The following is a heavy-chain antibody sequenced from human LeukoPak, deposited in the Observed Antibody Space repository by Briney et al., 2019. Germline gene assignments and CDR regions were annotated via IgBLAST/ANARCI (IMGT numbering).Heavy chain of an antibody. Sequence: GGSLKISCKGSGYSFTSYWIGWVRQMPGKGLEWMGIIYPRDSETRYSPSFQGQVTISADKSISTAYLQWSSLKASDTAMYYCARLNDFWTGYLKYYFDDWGQGSLVTVSS. CDR2: IYPRDSET. D-gene: IGHD3/OR15-3a*01. CDR1: GYSFTSYW. J-gene: IGHJ4*02. V-gene: IGHV5-51*01. CDR3: ARLNDFWTGYLKYYFDD.